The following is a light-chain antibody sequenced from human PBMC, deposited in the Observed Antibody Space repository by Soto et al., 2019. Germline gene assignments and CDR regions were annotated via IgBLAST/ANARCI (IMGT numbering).Light chain of an antibody. CDR1: QSVSSSY. CDR3: QQYGSSLWT. V-gene: IGKV3-20*01. Sequence: EIVVTQSAGTLSLYPGERATLYCRASQSVSSSYLAWYQQKPGQAPRLLIYGASSRATGIPDRFSGSGSGTDFTLTIISLEPEDFALYYCQQYGSSLWTFGQGTKVDIK. J-gene: IGKJ1*01. CDR2: GAS.